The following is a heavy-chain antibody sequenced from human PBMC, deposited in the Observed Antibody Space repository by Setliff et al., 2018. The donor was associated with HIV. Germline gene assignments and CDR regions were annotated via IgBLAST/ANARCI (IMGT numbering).Heavy chain of an antibody. CDR3: ASTGYSSGWSFDY. J-gene: IGHJ4*02. Sequence: LSLTCTVSGGSISSSSYYWGWIRQPPGKGLEWIGSIYYSGSTYYNPSLKSRVTISVDTSKNQFSLKLSPVTAADTAVYYCASTGYSSGWSFDYWGQGTLVTVSS. V-gene: IGHV4-39*07. D-gene: IGHD6-19*01. CDR2: IYYSGST. CDR1: GGSISSSSYY.